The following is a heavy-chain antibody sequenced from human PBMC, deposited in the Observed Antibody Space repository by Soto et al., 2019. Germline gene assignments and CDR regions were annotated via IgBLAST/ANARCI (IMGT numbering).Heavy chain of an antibody. V-gene: IGHV1-18*01. D-gene: IGHD5-12*01. Sequence: QVHLVQSGGEVKKPGASVKVSCKASGYTFTNYGISWVRQAPGQGLEWMGWISGNNAATNYAQKVQGRVTMTTDTSTSTAYMELRSLRSDDTAVYYCARDLKYFRLSGNWFDTWGQGTLVTVSS. CDR1: GYTFTNYG. CDR2: ISGNNAAT. J-gene: IGHJ5*02. CDR3: ARDLKYFRLSGNWFDT.